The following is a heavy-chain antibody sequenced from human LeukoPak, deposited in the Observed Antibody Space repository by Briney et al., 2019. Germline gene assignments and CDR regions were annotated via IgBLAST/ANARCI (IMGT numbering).Heavy chain of an antibody. D-gene: IGHD2-2*01. V-gene: IGHV4-34*01. CDR2: INHSGST. Sequence: SETLSLTCAVYGWSFSGYYWSWIRQPPGKGLEWIGEINHSGSTNYNPSLKSRVTISVDTSKNQFSLKLSSVTAADTAVYYCARGIVVVPAALSYNWFDPWGQGTLVTAAS. CDR3: ARGIVVVPAALSYNWFDP. CDR1: GWSFSGYY. J-gene: IGHJ5*02.